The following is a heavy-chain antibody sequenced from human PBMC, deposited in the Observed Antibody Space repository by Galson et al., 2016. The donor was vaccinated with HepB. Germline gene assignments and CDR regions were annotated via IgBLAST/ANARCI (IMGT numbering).Heavy chain of an antibody. Sequence: LRLSCAASGFTFSSYSMNWVRQAPGKGLEWVSSISSSSSYIYYADSVKGRFTISRDNAKNSLYLQMNSLRAEDTAVYYCARRPIAYYDSSGYYRPDSYYFDYWGQGTLVTVSS. D-gene: IGHD3-22*01. CDR1: GFTFSSYS. CDR2: ISSSSSYI. J-gene: IGHJ4*02. V-gene: IGHV3-21*01. CDR3: ARRPIAYYDSSGYYRPDSYYFDY.